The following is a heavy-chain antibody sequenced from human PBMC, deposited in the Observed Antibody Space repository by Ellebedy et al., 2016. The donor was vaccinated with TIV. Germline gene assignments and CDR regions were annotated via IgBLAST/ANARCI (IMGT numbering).Heavy chain of an antibody. D-gene: IGHD2-21*01. Sequence: MPSETLSLTCAVSGGSISSSNWWSWVRQPPGKGLEWIGEIIHSGSTNYSPSLKSRVTISVDESKNEFSLKLRSVTAADTAVYYCARDGVRQGMDVWGQGTTVTVSS. J-gene: IGHJ6*02. CDR1: GGSISSSNW. CDR2: IIHSGST. V-gene: IGHV4-4*02. CDR3: ARDGVRQGMDV.